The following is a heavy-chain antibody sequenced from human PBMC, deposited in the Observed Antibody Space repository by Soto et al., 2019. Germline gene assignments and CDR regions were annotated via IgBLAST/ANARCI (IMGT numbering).Heavy chain of an antibody. J-gene: IGHJ4*02. CDR3: ASSLSGTYYY. Sequence: GGSLRLSCAASGFTFSSYGMKWVRQAPGKGLEWVSAISNNGGSTSYADSVKGRFTISRDNSKNTLYLQMNSLRTEDTAVYYCASSLSGTYYYWGQGTLVTVSS. CDR2: ISNNGGST. D-gene: IGHD1-26*01. V-gene: IGHV3-23*01. CDR1: GFTFSSYG.